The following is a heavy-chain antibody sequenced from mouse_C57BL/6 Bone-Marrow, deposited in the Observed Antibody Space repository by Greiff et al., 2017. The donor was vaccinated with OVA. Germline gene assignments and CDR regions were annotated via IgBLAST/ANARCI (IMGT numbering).Heavy chain of an antibody. CDR2: ISSGSSTI. Sequence: EVKLMESGGGLVKPGGSLKLSCAASGFTFSDYGMHWVRQAPEKGLEWVAYISSGSSTIYYADTVKGRFTITRDNAKNTLFLQMTSLRSEDTAMYYCARREVWLRLDWYFDVWGTGTTVTVSS. CDR3: ARREVWLRLDWYFDV. V-gene: IGHV5-17*01. J-gene: IGHJ1*03. CDR1: GFTFSDYG. D-gene: IGHD2-2*01.